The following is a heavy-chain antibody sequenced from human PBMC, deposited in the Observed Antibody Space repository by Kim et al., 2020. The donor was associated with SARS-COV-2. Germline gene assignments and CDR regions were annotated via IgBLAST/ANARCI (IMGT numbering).Heavy chain of an antibody. CDR1: GFTFSSYG. D-gene: IGHD6-19*01. Sequence: GGSLRLSCAASGFTFSSYGMHWVRQAPGKGLEWVAVISYDGSNKYYADSVKGRFTISRDNSKNTLYLQMNSLRPEDTAVYYCAKGRSIAVAGHFDYWGQG. J-gene: IGHJ4*02. CDR2: ISYDGSNK. CDR3: AKGRSIAVAGHFDY. V-gene: IGHV3-30*18.